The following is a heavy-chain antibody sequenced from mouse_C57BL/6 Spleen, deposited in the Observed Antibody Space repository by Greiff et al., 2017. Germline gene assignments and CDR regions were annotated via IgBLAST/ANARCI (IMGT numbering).Heavy chain of an antibody. CDR2: IYPRSGNT. CDR1: GYTFTSYG. Sequence: QVQLQQSGAELARPGASVKLSCKASGYTFTSYGISWVTQRTGQGLEWIGEIYPRSGNTYYNEKFKGKDTLTADKSSSTAYMELRSLTSEDSAVXFCAREGYYYGSSYDYFDYWGQGTTLTVSS. D-gene: IGHD1-1*01. J-gene: IGHJ2*01. V-gene: IGHV1-81*01. CDR3: AREGYYYGSSYDYFDY.